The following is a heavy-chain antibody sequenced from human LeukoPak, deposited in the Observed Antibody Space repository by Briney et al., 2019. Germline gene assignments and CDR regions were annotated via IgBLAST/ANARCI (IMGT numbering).Heavy chain of an antibody. D-gene: IGHD1-14*01. J-gene: IGHJ4*02. CDR1: AFIFSGHW. CDR2: IKEDGSER. Sequence: GGSLRLSCEGSAFIFSGHWMNWVRQTPGKGLEWVASIKEDGSERQYVDSVKGRFTISRDSSKNTLFLQMNDLTVEDTARYYCARRPGNWGQGILVTVSS. CDR3: ARRPGN. V-gene: IGHV3-7*03.